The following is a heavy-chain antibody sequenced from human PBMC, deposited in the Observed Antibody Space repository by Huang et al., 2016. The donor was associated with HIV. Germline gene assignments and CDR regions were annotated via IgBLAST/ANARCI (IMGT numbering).Heavy chain of an antibody. J-gene: IGHJ3*02. CDR3: ARAGGFEI. CDR2: IKIDGRTT. Sequence: EEHLVESGGGLVQPGGSLRLSCDASGFKFSNYWMQWVRQAPGKGLMWVSRIKIDGRTTYYADSVKGRFTISRDNAKNTLYLQMSSLTAEDTAIYYCARAGGFEIWGQGTVVTVSS. V-gene: IGHV3-74*01. CDR1: GFKFSNYW. D-gene: IGHD2-15*01.